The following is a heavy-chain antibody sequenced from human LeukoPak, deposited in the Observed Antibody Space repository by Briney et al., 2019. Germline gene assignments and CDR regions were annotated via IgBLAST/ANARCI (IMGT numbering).Heavy chain of an antibody. CDR3: VRRRGYSYDY. CDR1: GFTFISYA. Sequence: GGSLRLSCAASGFTFISYAMDWVRQAPGKGLEYVSGISSNGGSTYYASSVKGRFTISRDNSKTTLDLQMGSLRAEDMAVYYCVRRRGYSYDYWGQGTLVTVSS. CDR2: ISSNGGST. J-gene: IGHJ4*02. V-gene: IGHV3-64*01. D-gene: IGHD5-18*01.